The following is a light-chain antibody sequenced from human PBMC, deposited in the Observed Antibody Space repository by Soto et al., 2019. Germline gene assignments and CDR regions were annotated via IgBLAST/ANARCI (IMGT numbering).Light chain of an antibody. CDR1: SSDVGGSKY. J-gene: IGLJ3*02. V-gene: IGLV2-11*01. Sequence: QSALTQPRSVSGSPGQSVTISCTGTSSDVGGSKYVSWYQQHPGKAPKLMIYDVSKRPSGVPDLFSGSKSGNTASLTISGLQAEDEADYYCCSYAGSHTVMFDGGTKLTVL. CDR3: CSYAGSHTVM. CDR2: DVS.